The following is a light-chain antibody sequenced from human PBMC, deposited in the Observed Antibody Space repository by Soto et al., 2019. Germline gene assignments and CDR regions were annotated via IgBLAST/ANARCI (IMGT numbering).Light chain of an antibody. V-gene: IGKV1-6*01. CDR3: LQDINYPWT. CDR1: QGIGNA. Sequence: IQMIQSPSSLSPSVGDRLTIFCRASQGIGNALGWYQQKQGKPPKXLIYGASNLQSGVPPRFSGSGSGTDLTIAISSLQPEDFETYYCLQDINYPWTFGQGTKVDIK. J-gene: IGKJ1*01. CDR2: GAS.